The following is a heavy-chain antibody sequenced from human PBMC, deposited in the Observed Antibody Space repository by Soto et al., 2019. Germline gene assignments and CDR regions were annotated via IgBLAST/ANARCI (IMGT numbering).Heavy chain of an antibody. CDR3: ASARERGGWGTFWYNWFDP. CDR2: IIPIFGTA. V-gene: IGHV1-69*13. D-gene: IGHD3-10*01. Sequence: GASVKVSCKASGGTFSNYLISWVRQAPGQGLEWMGGIIPIFGTANYAQKFQDRVTITADESTSTAYMELSSLRSEDTAVYYCASARERGGWGTFWYNWFDPWGQGTPVTVSS. CDR1: GGTFSNYL. J-gene: IGHJ5*02.